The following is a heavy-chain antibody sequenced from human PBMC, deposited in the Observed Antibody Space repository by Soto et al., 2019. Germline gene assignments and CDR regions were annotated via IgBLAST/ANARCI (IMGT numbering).Heavy chain of an antibody. V-gene: IGHV1-69*12. CDR1: GGTFSSYA. CDR3: ARDGNCSGGSCSSDWFDP. CDR2: IIPIFGTA. D-gene: IGHD2-15*01. Sequence: QVQLVQSGAEVKKPGSSVKVSCKASGGTFSSYAISWVRQAPGQGLEWMGGIIPIFGTANYAQKFQGRVTSTADESTRTAYMELSSLRSEDTAVYYCARDGNCSGGSCSSDWFDPWGQGTLVTVSS. J-gene: IGHJ5*02.